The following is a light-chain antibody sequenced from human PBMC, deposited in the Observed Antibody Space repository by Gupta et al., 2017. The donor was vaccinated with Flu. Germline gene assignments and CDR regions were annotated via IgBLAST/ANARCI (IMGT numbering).Light chain of an antibody. V-gene: IGLV1-44*01. CDR1: SPNIGGTT. CDR2: SND. J-gene: IGLJ2*01. CDR3: ATWDDSVNVLV. Sequence: QSVLTHPPSVSGTPGQRVSISCSRRSPNIGGTTVNWYQQLPRTAPKLLIYSNDQRPSGVPDRISGSKSGTSASLDISGLQSEDEADYYCATWDDSVNVLVFGGGTKLTVL.